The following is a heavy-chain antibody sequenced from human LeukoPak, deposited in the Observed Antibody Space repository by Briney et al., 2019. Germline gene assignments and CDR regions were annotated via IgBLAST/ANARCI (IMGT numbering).Heavy chain of an antibody. CDR2: ISYDGSNK. V-gene: IGHV3-30*03. Sequence: PGGSLRLSCAASGFTFSSYGMHWVRQAPGKGLEWVAVISYDGSNKYYADSVKGRFTISRDNSKNTLYLQMSSLRAEDTAVYYCARDRPLQGLDYWGQGTLVTVSS. CDR1: GFTFSSYG. D-gene: IGHD5-24*01. CDR3: ARDRPLQGLDY. J-gene: IGHJ4*02.